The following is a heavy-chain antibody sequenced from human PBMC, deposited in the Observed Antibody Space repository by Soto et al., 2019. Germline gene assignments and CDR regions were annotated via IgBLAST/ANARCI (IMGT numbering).Heavy chain of an antibody. Sequence: SVKVSCKASGGTFSSYAISWVRQAPGQGLEWMGGLIPIFGTANYAQKFQGRVTITADESTSTAYMELSSLRSEDTAVYYCAVGVTTVYYYYYGMDVWGQGTTVTVSS. CDR1: GGTFSSYA. CDR3: AVGVTTVYYYYYGMDV. D-gene: IGHD4-17*01. V-gene: IGHV1-69*13. CDR2: LIPIFGTA. J-gene: IGHJ6*02.